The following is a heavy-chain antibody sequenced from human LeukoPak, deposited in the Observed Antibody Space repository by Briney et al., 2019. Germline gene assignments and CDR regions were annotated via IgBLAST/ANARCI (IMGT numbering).Heavy chain of an antibody. Sequence: GGSLRLSCVASGFTFSSYAMSWVRQAPGKGLEWVSAISGSGGSTYYADSVKGRFTISRDNSKNTLYLQMNSLRAEDTAVYYCAKALGPFGDYADYWGQGTLVTVSS. CDR2: ISGSGGST. D-gene: IGHD4-17*01. V-gene: IGHV3-23*01. CDR1: GFTFSSYA. J-gene: IGHJ4*02. CDR3: AKALGPFGDYADY.